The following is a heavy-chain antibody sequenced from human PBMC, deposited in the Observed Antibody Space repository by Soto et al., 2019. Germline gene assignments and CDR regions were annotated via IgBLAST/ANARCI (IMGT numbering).Heavy chain of an antibody. Sequence: AGGSLRLSCAASGFTVSSNYMSWVRQAPGKGLEWVSVIYSGGSTYYADSVKGRFTISRDNSKNTLYLQMNSLRAEDTAVYYCAKTSSGYYSAFDYWGQGTLVTVSS. CDR3: AKTSSGYYSAFDY. CDR1: GFTVSSNY. CDR2: IYSGGST. D-gene: IGHD3-22*01. V-gene: IGHV3-53*01. J-gene: IGHJ4*02.